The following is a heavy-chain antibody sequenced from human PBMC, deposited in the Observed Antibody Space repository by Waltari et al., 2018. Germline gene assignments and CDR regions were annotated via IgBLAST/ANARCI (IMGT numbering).Heavy chain of an antibody. Sequence: ETLSLTCTVSGGSISSYYWSWIRQPAGKGLEWIGRIYTSGSTNYNPSLKSRVTMSVDTSKNQFSLKLSSVTAADTAVYYCARESYYRFNGDYFDYWGQGTLVTVSS. CDR1: GGSISSYY. CDR2: IYTSGST. V-gene: IGHV4-4*07. CDR3: ARESYYRFNGDYFDY. J-gene: IGHJ4*02. D-gene: IGHD1-26*01.